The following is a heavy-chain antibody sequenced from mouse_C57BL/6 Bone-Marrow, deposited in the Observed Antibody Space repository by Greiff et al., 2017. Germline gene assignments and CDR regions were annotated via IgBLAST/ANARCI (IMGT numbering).Heavy chain of an antibody. J-gene: IGHJ3*01. CDR1: GFNIKDDY. CDR2: IDPENGDT. V-gene: IGHV14-4*01. D-gene: IGHD2-2*01. Sequence: EVKLQESGAELVRPGASVKLSCTASGFNIKDDYMHWVKQRPEQGLEWIGWIDPENGDTEYASKFQGKATITADTSSNTAYLQRSSLTSEDTAVYYCTTEGYDGAWFAYWGQGTLVTVSA. CDR3: TTEGYDGAWFAY.